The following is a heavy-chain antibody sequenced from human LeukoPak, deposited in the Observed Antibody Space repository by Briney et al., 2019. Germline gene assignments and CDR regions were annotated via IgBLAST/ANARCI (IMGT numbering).Heavy chain of an antibody. CDR2: ISAYNGNT. Sequence: ASVKVSXKASGYTFTSYGISWVRQAPGQGLEWMGWISAYNGNTNYAQKLQGRVTMTTDTSTSTAYMELRSLRSDDTAVYYCAYTAAENWFDPWGQGTLVTVSS. D-gene: IGHD6-13*01. V-gene: IGHV1-18*01. CDR1: GYTFTSYG. CDR3: AYTAAENWFDP. J-gene: IGHJ5*02.